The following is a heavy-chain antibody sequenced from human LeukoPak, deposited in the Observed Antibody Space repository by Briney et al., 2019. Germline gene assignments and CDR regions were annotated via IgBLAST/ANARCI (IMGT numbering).Heavy chain of an antibody. CDR1: GFDFSGYG. D-gene: IGHD4-11*01. Sequence: PGGSLRLSCAASGFDFSGYGMRWVRQAPGKGLEWVAITSSDGTAKFYTDSVEGRFTVSRDNSKNMLYLQMSTLRAEDTAVYYCAKAGRNYHNWLDPWGQGTLVTVSS. V-gene: IGHV3-30*18. CDR3: AKAGRNYHNWLDP. J-gene: IGHJ5*02. CDR2: TSSDGTAK.